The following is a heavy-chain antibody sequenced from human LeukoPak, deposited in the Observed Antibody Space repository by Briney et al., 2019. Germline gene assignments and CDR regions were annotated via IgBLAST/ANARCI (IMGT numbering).Heavy chain of an antibody. V-gene: IGHV3-21*01. D-gene: IGHD3-3*01. J-gene: IGHJ3*02. CDR3: ARERTYYDFWSGHDAFDI. CDR2: ISSSSSYI. CDR1: GFTFSGCG. Sequence: PGGSLRLSCAASGFTFSGCGMHWVRQAPGKGLEGVSSISSSSSYIYYADSVKGRFTISRDNAKNSLYLQTNSLRAEDTVVYYCARERTYYDFWSGHDAFDIWGQGTMVTVSS.